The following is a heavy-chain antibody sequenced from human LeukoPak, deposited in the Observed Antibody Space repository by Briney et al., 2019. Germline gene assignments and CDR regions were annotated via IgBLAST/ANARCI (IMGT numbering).Heavy chain of an antibody. Sequence: SETLSLTCTVSGGSISSSSYYWGWIRQPPGKGLEWIGSIYYSGTTHYSPSLESRVTISVDTSKNQFSLKLASVTAADTAIYYCAKGAGGLSYYNWFDPWGQGTLVTVSS. CDR1: GGSISSSSYY. V-gene: IGHV4-39*07. J-gene: IGHJ5*02. D-gene: IGHD5-18*01. CDR2: IYYSGTT. CDR3: AKGAGGLSYYNWFDP.